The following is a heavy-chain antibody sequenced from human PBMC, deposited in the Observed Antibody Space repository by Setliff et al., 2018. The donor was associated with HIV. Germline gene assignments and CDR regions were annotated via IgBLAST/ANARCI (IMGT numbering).Heavy chain of an antibody. CDR2: IYYSGNT. CDR1: GGSISSSSYY. J-gene: IGHJ4*01. Sequence: KTSETLSLTCTVSGGSISSSSYYWGWIRQPPGKGLEWIGTIYYSGNTYYNPSLKSRVTISVDTSKNQISLKLSSVTAADTAVYSCASHLPPYSGNFDYWGHGTLVTVSS. CDR3: ASHLPPYSGNFDY. V-gene: IGHV4-39*01. D-gene: IGHD1-26*01.